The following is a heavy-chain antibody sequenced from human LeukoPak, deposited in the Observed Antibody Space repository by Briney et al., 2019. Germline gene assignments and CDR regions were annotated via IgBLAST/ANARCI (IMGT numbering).Heavy chain of an antibody. CDR3: ARSLPYYYGSGSKYNWFDP. D-gene: IGHD3-10*01. CDR1: GGSFSGYY. CDR2: INHSGST. V-gene: IGHV4-34*01. Sequence: SETLSLTCAVYGGSFSGYYWSWIRQPPGKGLEWIGEINHSGSTNYNPSLKSRVTISVDTSKNQFSLKLSSVTAADTAVYYCARSLPYYYGSGSKYNWFDPWGQGTLVTVSS. J-gene: IGHJ5*02.